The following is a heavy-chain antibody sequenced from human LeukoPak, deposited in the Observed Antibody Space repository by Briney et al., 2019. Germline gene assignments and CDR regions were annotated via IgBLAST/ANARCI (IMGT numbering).Heavy chain of an antibody. J-gene: IGHJ6*03. CDR3: AKGSVEYSYGYYMDV. CDR2: ISWKSGSI. CDR1: GASISGSGYY. D-gene: IGHD5-18*01. Sequence: LSLTCAVSGASISGSGYYWGWIRQPPGKGLEWVAGISWKSGSIGYADSVKGRFTISRDNAKNSLYLQMNSLRAEDMALYYCAKGSVEYSYGYYMDVWGKGTTVTVSS. V-gene: IGHV3-9*03.